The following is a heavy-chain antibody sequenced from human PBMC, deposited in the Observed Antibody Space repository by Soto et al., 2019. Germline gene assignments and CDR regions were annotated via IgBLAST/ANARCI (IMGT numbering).Heavy chain of an antibody. CDR2: IYTSGST. Sequence: LSLTCTVSGGSISSYYWSWIRQPAGKGLEWIGRIYTSGSTNYNPSLKSRVTMSVDTSKNQFSLKLSSVTAADTAVYYCARDRITMVRGVIYYYYGMDVWGQGTTVTVSS. V-gene: IGHV4-4*07. CDR3: ARDRITMVRGVIYYYYGMDV. D-gene: IGHD3-10*01. J-gene: IGHJ6*02. CDR1: GGSISSYY.